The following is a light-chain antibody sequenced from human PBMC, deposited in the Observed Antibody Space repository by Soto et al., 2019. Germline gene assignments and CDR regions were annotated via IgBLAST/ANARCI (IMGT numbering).Light chain of an antibody. CDR3: AAWDDRLNGFV. V-gene: IGLV1-44*01. CDR1: SSNIGGNA. J-gene: IGLJ1*01. CDR2: SDN. Sequence: QSVLTQPPSASGTPGQRVTISCSGSSSNIGGNAVNWYQRLPGTAPKLLIYSDNKRPSGVPDRFSGSKSGTSGSLAISGLQSEDEADYYCAAWDDRLNGFVFGTGTKLTVL.